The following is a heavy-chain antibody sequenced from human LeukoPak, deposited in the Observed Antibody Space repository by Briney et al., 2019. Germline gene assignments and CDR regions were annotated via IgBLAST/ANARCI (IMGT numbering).Heavy chain of an antibody. CDR1: GYTFTGYY. J-gene: IGHJ4*02. V-gene: IGHV1-2*02. Sequence: GASVKVSCKASGYTFTGYYMHWVRQAPGQGLEWMGWINPNSGGTNYAQKFQGRVTMTRDMSTSTVYMELSSLRSEDTAVYYCARATMTTGAFDYWGQGTLVTVSS. CDR3: ARATMTTGAFDY. D-gene: IGHD4-11*01. CDR2: INPNSGGT.